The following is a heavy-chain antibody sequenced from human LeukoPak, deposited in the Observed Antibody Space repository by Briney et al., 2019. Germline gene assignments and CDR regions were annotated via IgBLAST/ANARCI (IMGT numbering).Heavy chain of an antibody. V-gene: IGHV1-69*04. CDR2: IIPILGIA. D-gene: IGHD6-19*01. CDR1: GGTFSSYA. CDR3: ARDRAGSGSDY. Sequence: GASVKVSCKASGGTFSSYAVSWVRQAPGQGLEWMGRIIPILGIANYAQKFQGRATITADKSTSTAYMELSSLRSEDTAVYYCARDRAGSGSDYWGQGTLVTVSS. J-gene: IGHJ4*02.